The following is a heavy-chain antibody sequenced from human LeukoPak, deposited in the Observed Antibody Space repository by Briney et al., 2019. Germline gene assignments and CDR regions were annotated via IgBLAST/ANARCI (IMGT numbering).Heavy chain of an antibody. Sequence: GGSLRLSCAASGFTFSSYGMHWVRQAPGKGLEWVAVIWYDGSNKYYADSVKGRFTISRDNSKNTLYPQMNSLRAEDTAVYYCARERIAAAGIFDYWGQGTLVTVSS. CDR1: GFTFSSYG. V-gene: IGHV3-33*01. CDR2: IWYDGSNK. CDR3: ARERIAAAGIFDY. D-gene: IGHD6-13*01. J-gene: IGHJ4*02.